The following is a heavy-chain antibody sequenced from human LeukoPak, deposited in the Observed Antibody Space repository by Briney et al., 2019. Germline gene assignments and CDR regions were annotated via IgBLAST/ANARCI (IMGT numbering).Heavy chain of an antibody. D-gene: IGHD4-23*01. CDR3: ARNSGDY. V-gene: IGHV4-4*07. CDR1: GGSISDFY. Sequence: SETLSLTCSVSGGSISDFYWSWIRQPAGKGLGWIGRIYSSGNTNYNPSLQSRVTMSLDASKNQFFLRLSSVTAADTAVYYCARNSGDYWGQGTLVTVSS. CDR2: IYSSGNT. J-gene: IGHJ4*02.